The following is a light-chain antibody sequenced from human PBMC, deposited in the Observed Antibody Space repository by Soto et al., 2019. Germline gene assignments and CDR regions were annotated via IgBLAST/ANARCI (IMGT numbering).Light chain of an antibody. J-gene: IGKJ2*01. Sequence: EIVMTQSPATLSLSPGEKAALSCRASQSINSELAWYQQKPGQPPRLLIYGASTRATGGPARFTGSASGSEFTLTTSGLPSEDFAVYYCQQGHNWPLTFGQGTRLEI. CDR1: QSINSE. V-gene: IGKV3-15*01. CDR2: GAS. CDR3: QQGHNWPLT.